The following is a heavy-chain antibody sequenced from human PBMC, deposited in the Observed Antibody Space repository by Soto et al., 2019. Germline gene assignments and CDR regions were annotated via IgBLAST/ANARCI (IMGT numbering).Heavy chain of an antibody. D-gene: IGHD1-26*01. CDR3: AKNQGVELVPLATVDWFDP. Sequence: GGSLRLSCAASGFIFENFGMSWVRQAPGKGLEWISSISGSGFKKYYADSVKGRFTISRDNPKSTVYLELNNLSAEDTAVYHCAKNQGVELVPLATVDWFDPWGQGSVVTVSS. CDR2: ISGSGFKK. CDR1: GFIFENFG. V-gene: IGHV3-23*01. J-gene: IGHJ5*02.